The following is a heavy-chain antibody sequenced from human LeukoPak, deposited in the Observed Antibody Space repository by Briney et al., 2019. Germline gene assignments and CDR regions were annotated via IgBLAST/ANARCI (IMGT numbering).Heavy chain of an antibody. D-gene: IGHD3-22*01. Sequence: GGSLRLSCAASGFTFSSYAMSWVRQAPGKGLEWVSAISGSGGSTYYADSVKGRFTISRDNSKNTLYLQMNSLRAEDTAVYYCATEGEYYYDSSGYYYNYWGQGTLVTVSS. CDR3: ATEGEYYYDSSGYYYNY. CDR2: ISGSGGST. J-gene: IGHJ4*02. V-gene: IGHV3-23*01. CDR1: GFTFSSYA.